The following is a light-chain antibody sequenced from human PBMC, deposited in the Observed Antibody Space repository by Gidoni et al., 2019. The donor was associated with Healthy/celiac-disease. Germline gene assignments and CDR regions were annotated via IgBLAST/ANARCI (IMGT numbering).Light chain of an antibody. V-gene: IGKV1-8*01. CDR3: QQYYSSVT. CDR1: QGISSY. J-gene: IGKJ4*01. CDR2: AAS. Sequence: AIRMTQSPSSFSASTGDRVTITCRASQGISSYLAWYQQKPGKAPKLLIYAASTLQSGVPSRFSGSGSGTDFTLTISCLQSEDFATYYCQQYYSSVTFGGGTKVEIK.